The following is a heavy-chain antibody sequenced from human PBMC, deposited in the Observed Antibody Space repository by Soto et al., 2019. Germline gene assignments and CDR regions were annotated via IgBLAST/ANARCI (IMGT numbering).Heavy chain of an antibody. CDR3: ARLEGLATTTSYIDS. CDR2: IYYRGNT. V-gene: IGHV4-39*01. CDR1: GDSINSDNYY. Sequence: SETLSLTCSVSGDSINSDNYYWGWIRQPPGKGLEWIGSIYYRGNTYYNPSLQTRVTISLDKSKSQFSLKLNSVTAADSAVYFCARLEGLATTTSYIDSWGQRALVTVSA. J-gene: IGHJ4*02. D-gene: IGHD5-12*01.